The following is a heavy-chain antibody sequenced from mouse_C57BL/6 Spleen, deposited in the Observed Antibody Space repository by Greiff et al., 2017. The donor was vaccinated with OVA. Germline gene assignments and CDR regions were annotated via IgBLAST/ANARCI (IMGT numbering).Heavy chain of an antibody. V-gene: IGHV7-3*01. CDR2: IRNKANGYTT. CDR3: ARDSNYYFDY. J-gene: IGHJ2*01. Sequence: EVHLVESGGGLVQPGGSLSLSCAASGFTFTDYYMSWVRQPPGKALEWLGFIRNKANGYTTEYSASVKGRFTISRDNSQSILYLQMNALRAEDSATYYCARDSNYYFDYWGQGTTLTVSS. CDR1: GFTFTDYY. D-gene: IGHD2-1*01.